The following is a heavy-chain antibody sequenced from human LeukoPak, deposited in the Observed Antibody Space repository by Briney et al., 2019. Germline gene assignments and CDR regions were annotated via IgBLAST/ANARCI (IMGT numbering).Heavy chain of an antibody. V-gene: IGHV1-8*03. CDR2: MNPNSGNT. CDR1: GYTFTSYD. CDR3: ARDSAVTDAFDI. J-gene: IGHJ3*02. Sequence: ASVKVSCKASGYTFTSYDINWVRQATGQGLEWMGWMNPNSGNTGYAQKFQGRVTITRNTSISTAYMELSSLRSEDTAVYYCARDSAVTDAFDIWGQGTMVTVSS. D-gene: IGHD6-19*01.